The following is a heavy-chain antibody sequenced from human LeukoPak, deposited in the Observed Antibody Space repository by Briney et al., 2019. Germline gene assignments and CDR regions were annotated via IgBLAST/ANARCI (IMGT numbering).Heavy chain of an antibody. J-gene: IGHJ4*02. CDR3: VRERMAGSGAKGLQFFDF. V-gene: IGHV3-13*01. CDR1: GFTFSCYE. Sequence: GGSLRRSCAASGFTFSCYEFHWVGHATVNCLDWVSLIATAGDTYYPGSVKGRFIISRENAKNSLYLQMNSLRAGDTAVYYCVRERMAGSGAKGLQFFDFWGQGTLVTVSS. CDR2: IATAGDT. D-gene: IGHD2-15*01.